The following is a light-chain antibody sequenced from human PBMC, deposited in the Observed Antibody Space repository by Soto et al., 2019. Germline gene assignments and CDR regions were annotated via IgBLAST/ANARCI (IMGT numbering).Light chain of an antibody. CDR3: QQYNSYPVT. Sequence: DIQITQSPSTLSASVGDRVTITCRASQSISSWLAWYQQRPGRAPEVLIYDASSLESGVPSRFSGSGSGTEFTLTISSLQPDDFATYYCQQYNSYPVTFGGGTKV. CDR2: DAS. V-gene: IGKV1-5*01. J-gene: IGKJ4*01. CDR1: QSISSW.